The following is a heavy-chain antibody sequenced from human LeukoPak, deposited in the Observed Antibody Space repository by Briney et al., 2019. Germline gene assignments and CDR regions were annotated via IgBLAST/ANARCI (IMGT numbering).Heavy chain of an antibody. J-gene: IGHJ5*02. V-gene: IGHV4-59*01. Sequence: SETLSLTCTVSGGSISSDYWSWIRQPPGKGLEWIGYIYHSGSTNYNPSLKSRVTISVDTSKNQFSLKLSSVTAADTAVYYCAKSDNSGWLTWFDPWGQATLVTVSS. CDR2: IYHSGST. D-gene: IGHD6-19*01. CDR1: GGSISSDY. CDR3: AKSDNSGWLTWFDP.